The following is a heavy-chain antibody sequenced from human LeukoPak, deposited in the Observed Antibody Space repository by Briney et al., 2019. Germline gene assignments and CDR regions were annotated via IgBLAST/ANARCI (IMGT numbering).Heavy chain of an antibody. CDR2: IKQDGSEK. V-gene: IGHV3-7*01. D-gene: IGHD6-19*01. CDR1: GFIFSSYW. Sequence: PGGSLRLSCAASGFIFSSYWMSWVRQAPGKGLEWVANIKQDGSEKYYVDSVKGRFTISRDNAKNSLYLQMNSLRAEDTAVYYCARDSSGWYYYYYMDVWGKGTTVTVSS. J-gene: IGHJ6*03. CDR3: ARDSSGWYYYYYMDV.